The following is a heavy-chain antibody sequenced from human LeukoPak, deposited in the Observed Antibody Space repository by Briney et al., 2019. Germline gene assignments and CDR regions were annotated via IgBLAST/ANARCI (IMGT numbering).Heavy chain of an antibody. CDR1: GDSLCGYY. V-gene: IGHV4-59*01. CDR2: IYYTGST. CDR3: ARDRASSSWGGYFEN. J-gene: IGHJ4*02. Sequence: LETPSLTSTVSGDSLCGYYRRWIRAPPGKGLWRIGYIYYTGSTNSNPYLKSRVTISINTSKDQFSMKLSSVTAADTAVYYCARDRASSSWGGYFENWGQGTLVTVSS. D-gene: IGHD6-6*01.